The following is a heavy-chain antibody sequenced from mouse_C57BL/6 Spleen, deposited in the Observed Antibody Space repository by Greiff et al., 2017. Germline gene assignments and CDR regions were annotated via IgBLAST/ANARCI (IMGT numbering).Heavy chain of an antibody. V-gene: IGHV3-1*01. D-gene: IGHD1-1*01. Sequence: VQLKESGPGMVKPSQSLSLTCTVTGYSITSGYDWHWIRHFPGNKLEWMGYISYSGSTNYNPSLKSRISITHDTSKNHFFLKLNSVTTEDTATYYCARAGLLRSTFDYWGQGTTLTVSS. CDR1: GYSITSGYD. CDR3: ARAGLLRSTFDY. J-gene: IGHJ2*01. CDR2: ISYSGST.